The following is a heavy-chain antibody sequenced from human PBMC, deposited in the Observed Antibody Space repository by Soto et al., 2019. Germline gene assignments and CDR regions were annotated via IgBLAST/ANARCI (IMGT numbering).Heavy chain of an antibody. CDR1: GGSISSGGYS. J-gene: IGHJ4*02. D-gene: IGHD3-10*01. CDR2: MYHSGST. Sequence: QLQLQESGSGLVKPSQTLSLTCAVSGGSISSGGYSWSWIRQPPGKGLEWIGCMYHSGSTYYNPSLKSRVTISVDRSKNQFSLKLSSVTAADTAVYYCARAIGWFGELLGGYYFDYWGQGTLVTVSS. V-gene: IGHV4-30-2*01. CDR3: ARAIGWFGELLGGYYFDY.